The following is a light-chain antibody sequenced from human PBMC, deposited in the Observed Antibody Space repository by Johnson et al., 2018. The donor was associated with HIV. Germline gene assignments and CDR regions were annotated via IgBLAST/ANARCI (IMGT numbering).Light chain of an antibody. V-gene: IGLV1-51*01. J-gene: IGLJ1*01. CDR3: GTWDSSLSAYV. CDR1: SSNIGNNY. Sequence: QSVLTQPPSVSAAPGQKVTISCSGSSSNIGNNYVSWYQQLPGTAPKLLIYDNHKRPSRIPDRFSGSKSGTSATLGITGLQTGDEADYYCGTWDSSLSAYVFGTGTKVTVL. CDR2: DNH.